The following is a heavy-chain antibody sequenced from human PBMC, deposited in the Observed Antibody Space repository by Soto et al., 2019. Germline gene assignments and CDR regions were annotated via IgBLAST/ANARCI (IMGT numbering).Heavy chain of an antibody. D-gene: IGHD3-22*01. Sequence: SETLSLTCTVSGGSISSYYWSWIRQPPGKGREWMGYIYYSGSTNYNPSLKIQVTISVDTSKDQFSLKLNSVTAADTAVYYCARPSYYYDSSGYYPFDYWGQGTLVTVSS. CDR3: ARPSYYYDSSGYYPFDY. J-gene: IGHJ4*02. CDR2: IYYSGST. V-gene: IGHV4-59*01. CDR1: GGSISSYY.